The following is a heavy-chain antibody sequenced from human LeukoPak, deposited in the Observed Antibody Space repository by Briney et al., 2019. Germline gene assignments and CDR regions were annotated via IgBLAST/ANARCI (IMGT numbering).Heavy chain of an antibody. D-gene: IGHD4-23*01. CDR1: GFTFSSYW. V-gene: IGHV3-7*04. Sequence: GGSLRLSCAASGFTFSSYWMTWVRQAPGKGLEWVANIKQDGSEKFYVDSVKGRFTISRDNAENSLTLQMNSLRAEDTAVYYCARNNGGNSGYWGRGTLVTVSS. J-gene: IGHJ4*02. CDR2: IKQDGSEK. CDR3: ARNNGGNSGY.